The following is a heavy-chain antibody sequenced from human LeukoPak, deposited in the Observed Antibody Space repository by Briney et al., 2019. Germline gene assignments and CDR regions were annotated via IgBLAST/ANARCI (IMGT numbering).Heavy chain of an antibody. CDR3: VRNLAVAGTCFDS. D-gene: IGHD6-19*01. CDR2: IKQDGSDR. V-gene: IGHV3-7*03. Sequence: GGSLRLSCAASGFTFRNYWMSWVRQAPGTGLEWVANIKQDGSDRNYVTSVRGRFTISRDNAESSLYLQMNSLRAEDTAVYYCVRNLAVAGTCFDSWGQGTLITVSS. J-gene: IGHJ4*02. CDR1: GFTFRNYW.